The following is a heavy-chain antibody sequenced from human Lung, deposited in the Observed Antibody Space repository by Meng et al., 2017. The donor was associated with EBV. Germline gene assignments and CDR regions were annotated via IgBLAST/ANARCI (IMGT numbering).Heavy chain of an antibody. D-gene: IGHD1-14*01. CDR3: ITSHD. CDR2: IYSVGST. J-gene: IGHJ4*02. V-gene: IGHV3-53*01. CDR1: GITVSNNY. Sequence: VLLVESGGSLSRPGGSLRLSCAVSGITVSNNYMSWIRQAPGRGLEWVSLIYSVGSTYYADSVKGRFTISRDNSKNTLHLQMNSLRVEDTAVYYCITSHDCGQGTLVTVSS.